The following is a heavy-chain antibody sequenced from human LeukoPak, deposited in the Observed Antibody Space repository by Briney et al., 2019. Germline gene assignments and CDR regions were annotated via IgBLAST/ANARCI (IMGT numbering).Heavy chain of an antibody. CDR1: GYSFTSYW. CDR2: IYPGDSDT. J-gene: IGHJ4*02. CDR3: ARHRSFGYSSGWYIDY. Sequence: GESLKISCKGSGYSFTSYWIGWLRQMPGKGLEWMGIIYPGDSDTRYSPSFQGQVTISADKSISTAYLQWSSLKASDTAMYYCARHRSFGYSSGWYIDYWGQGTLVTVSS. V-gene: IGHV5-51*01. D-gene: IGHD6-19*01.